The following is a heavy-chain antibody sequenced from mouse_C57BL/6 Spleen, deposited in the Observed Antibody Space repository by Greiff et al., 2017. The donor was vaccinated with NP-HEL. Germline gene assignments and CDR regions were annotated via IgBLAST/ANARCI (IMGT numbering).Heavy chain of an antibody. D-gene: IGHD1-1*01. Sequence: DVMLVESGGGLVKPGGSLKLSCAASGFTFSDYGMHWVRQAPEKGLEWVAYISSGSSTIYYADTVKGRFTISRDNAKNTLFLQMTSLRSEDTAMYYCARSTVVGERYFDVWGTGTTVTVSS. CDR2: ISSGSSTI. CDR1: GFTFSDYG. CDR3: ARSTVVGERYFDV. V-gene: IGHV5-17*01. J-gene: IGHJ1*03.